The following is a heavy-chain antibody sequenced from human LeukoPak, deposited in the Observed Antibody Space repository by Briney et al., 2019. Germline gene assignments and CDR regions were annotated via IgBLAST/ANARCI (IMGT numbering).Heavy chain of an antibody. Sequence: SETLSLTCTVSGGSISSYYWSWIRQPPGKGLEWIGYIYTSGSTNYNPSLKSRVTISVDTSKNQFSLKLSSVTAADTAVYYCARYGRLTGTDLWGQVTLVTVSS. V-gene: IGHV4-4*09. CDR2: IYTSGST. CDR1: GGSISSYY. CDR3: ARYGRLTGTDL. J-gene: IGHJ5*02. D-gene: IGHD1-7*01.